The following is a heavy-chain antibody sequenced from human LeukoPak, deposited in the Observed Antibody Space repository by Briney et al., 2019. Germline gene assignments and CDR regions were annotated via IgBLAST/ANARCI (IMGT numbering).Heavy chain of an antibody. V-gene: IGHV5-51*01. Sequence: GESLKISCKGSGYSFTSYWIGWVRQMPGKGLEWMGIIYPGDSDTRYSPSFQGQVTISADKSISTAYLQWSSLKASDTAMYYCAREYYDSSGYYSGGSGAFDIWGQGTMVTVSS. D-gene: IGHD3-22*01. J-gene: IGHJ3*02. CDR1: GYSFTSYW. CDR2: IYPGDSDT. CDR3: AREYYDSSGYYSGGSGAFDI.